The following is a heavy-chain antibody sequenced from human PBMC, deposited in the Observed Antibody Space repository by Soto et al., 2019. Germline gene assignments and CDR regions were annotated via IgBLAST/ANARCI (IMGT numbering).Heavy chain of an antibody. CDR2: ITSYNGNT. V-gene: IGHV1-18*04. D-gene: IGHD6-19*01. CDR3: AMLIVVAGMGGWFDL. Sequence: ASVKVSCKASGYTFTSYGISWVRQAPGEGLEWMGWITSYNGNTNYVQKLQGRVTMTTDTSTSTAYMELRSLRSDDTAVYYCAMLIVVAGMGGWFDLWGQGTLVTVSS. J-gene: IGHJ5*02. CDR1: GYTFTSYG.